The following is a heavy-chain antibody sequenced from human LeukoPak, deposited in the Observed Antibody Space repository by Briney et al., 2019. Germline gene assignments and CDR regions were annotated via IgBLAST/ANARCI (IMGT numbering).Heavy chain of an antibody. CDR3: ATSPSP. Sequence: GGSLRLSCEASGFTFTNAWMTWVRQAPGKGLEWVGRIKSKTDGGTTEYAATVKGSFTISREDSKNTLFLQMDSLKTEDTAVYYCATSPSPWGQGTLVTVSS. J-gene: IGHJ5*02. CDR2: IKSKTDGGTT. V-gene: IGHV3-15*01. CDR1: GFTFTNAW.